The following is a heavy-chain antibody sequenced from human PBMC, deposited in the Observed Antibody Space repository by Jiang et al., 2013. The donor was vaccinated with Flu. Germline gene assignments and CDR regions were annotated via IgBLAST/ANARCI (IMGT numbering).Heavy chain of an antibody. CDR2: IYHSGST. D-gene: IGHD2/OR15-2a*01. CDR1: GGSISSGGYS. CDR3: ASTDPDNIEGGWFDP. V-gene: IGHV4-30-2*01. J-gene: IGHJ5*02. Sequence: GSGLVKPSQTLSLTCAVSGGSISSGGYSWSWIRQPPGKGLEWIGYIYHSGSTYYNPSLKSRVTISVDRSKNQFSLKLSSVTAADTAVYYCASTDPDNIEGGWFDPWGQGTLVTVSS.